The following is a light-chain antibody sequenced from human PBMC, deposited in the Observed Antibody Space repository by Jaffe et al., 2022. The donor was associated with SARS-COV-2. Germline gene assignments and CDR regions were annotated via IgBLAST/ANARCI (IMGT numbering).Light chain of an antibody. CDR2: AAS. CDR3: QKYNGAPLT. J-gene: IGKJ4*01. Sequence: DIQMTQSPSSLSASVGDRVTITCRARQGISNYLAWYQQKPGEVPKLLIYAASTLQSGVPSRFSGSGSGTDFTLTISSLQPEDVATYYCQKYNGAPLTFGGGTKVEIK. V-gene: IGKV1-27*01. CDR1: QGISNY.